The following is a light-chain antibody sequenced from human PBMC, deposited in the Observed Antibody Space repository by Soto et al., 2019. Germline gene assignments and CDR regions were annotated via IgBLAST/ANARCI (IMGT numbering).Light chain of an antibody. Sequence: QSVLTQSPSASGTPGQRVTISCSGSTSNIGSNTVNWYQQLPGTAPKLLIYDNNPRPSGVPDRFSGSKSGTSASLAISGLQSEDEADYYCAAWYDSLNVLFGGGTKLTVL. CDR2: DNN. J-gene: IGLJ2*01. CDR1: TSNIGSNT. CDR3: AAWYDSLNVL. V-gene: IGLV1-44*01.